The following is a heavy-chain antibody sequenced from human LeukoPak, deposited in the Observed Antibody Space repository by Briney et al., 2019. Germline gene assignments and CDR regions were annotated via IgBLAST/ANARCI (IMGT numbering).Heavy chain of an antibody. J-gene: IGHJ3*02. V-gene: IGHV4-59*08. CDR3: ASTSNYAFNI. D-gene: IGHD5-24*01. Sequence: PSETLSLTCTVSGGSISSYYWSWIRQPPGKGLEWIGYIYYSGSTDSNPSLKSRVTISVDTSKNQFSLKVRPVTAADTAVYYCASTSNYAFNIWGQGTMVTVSS. CDR1: GGSISSYY. CDR2: IYYSGST.